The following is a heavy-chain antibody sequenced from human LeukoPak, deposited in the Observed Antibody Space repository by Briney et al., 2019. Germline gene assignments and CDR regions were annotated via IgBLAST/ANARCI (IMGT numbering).Heavy chain of an antibody. Sequence: GGSLRLSCAASGFTFSSYAMSWVRQAPGKGLEWVANIKQDGSEKYYVDSVKGRFTISRDNAKNSLYLQMNSLRVEDTAVYYCARDLSSTSSYGMDVWGQGTTVTVSS. CDR3: ARDLSSTSSYGMDV. CDR1: GFTFSSYA. V-gene: IGHV3-7*05. CDR2: IKQDGSEK. D-gene: IGHD2-2*01. J-gene: IGHJ6*02.